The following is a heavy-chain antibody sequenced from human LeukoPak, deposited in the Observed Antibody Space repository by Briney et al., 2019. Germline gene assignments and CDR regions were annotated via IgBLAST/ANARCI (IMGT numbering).Heavy chain of an antibody. J-gene: IGHJ4*02. V-gene: IGHV3-53*01. D-gene: IGHD2-21*02. CDR1: GFTVSNNY. Sequence: GGSLRLSCAASGFTVSNNYMSWVRQAPGKGLEWVSVTYSGGRTYYADSVKGRFTISRDISKNTLSLQMNSLRAEDTAVYYCARIVVTAINWGQGTLVTVSS. CDR2: TYSGGRT. CDR3: ARIVVTAIN.